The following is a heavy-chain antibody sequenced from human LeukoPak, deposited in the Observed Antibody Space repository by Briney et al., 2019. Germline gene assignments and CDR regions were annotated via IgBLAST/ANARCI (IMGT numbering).Heavy chain of an antibody. V-gene: IGHV3-74*01. Sequence: GGSLRLSCAASGFTFSNYWMHWVRPAPGKGLVWVSRINMDGSITSYADSVKGRFIISRDNAKSTPYLQMNSLRAESTAVYYCAREYGYNTAHFDYWGQGTLVTVSS. J-gene: IGHJ4*02. CDR1: GFTFSNYW. CDR2: INMDGSIT. D-gene: IGHD5-24*01. CDR3: AREYGYNTAHFDY.